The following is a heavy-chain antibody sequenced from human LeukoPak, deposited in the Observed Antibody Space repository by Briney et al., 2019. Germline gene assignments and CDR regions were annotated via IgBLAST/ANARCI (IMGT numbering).Heavy chain of an antibody. D-gene: IGHD3-10*01. CDR1: GYTFTIYG. CDR2: ISAYNGNT. V-gene: IGHV1-18*01. J-gene: IGHJ4*02. Sequence: ASVTLSCTGSGYTFTIYGISWVRQGPGQGLEWMGWISAYNGNTNYAQKLQGRVTMTTDTSTSTAYMELRSLRSDDTAVYYCARDEFGVGGYWGQGTLVTVSS. CDR3: ARDEFGVGGY.